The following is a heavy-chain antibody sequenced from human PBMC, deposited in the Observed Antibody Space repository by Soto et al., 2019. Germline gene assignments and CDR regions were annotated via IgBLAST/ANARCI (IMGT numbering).Heavy chain of an antibody. CDR3: ASYASGTYPFFDQ. J-gene: IGHJ4*02. D-gene: IGHD3-10*01. Sequence: ASVKVSCKASGYTFTSYSITWVRQAPGQGLEWMGWITTYNGNTNYAQKFQGRVTMTTDTSTSTAYMELRSLSSDDTAVYYCASYASGTYPFFDQWGRGTLVTVSS. CDR1: GYTFTSYS. CDR2: ITTYNGNT. V-gene: IGHV1-18*01.